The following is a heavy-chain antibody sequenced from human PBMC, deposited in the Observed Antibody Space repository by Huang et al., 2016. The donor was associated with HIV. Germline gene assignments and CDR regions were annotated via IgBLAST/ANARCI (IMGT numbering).Heavy chain of an antibody. J-gene: IGHJ6*03. V-gene: IGHV4-34*01. CDR1: GGSFSGYY. Sequence: QVQLQQCGAGLLRPSETLSLTCAVYGGSFSGYYGTWISKPPGKGLEWIGEINHRASTHYNPSLTSRVTISVDTSMNQFSLTLTSVTAADTAVYYCARGQGGYYYYYMDVWGKGTTVTVSS. CDR3: ARGQGGYYYYYMDV. CDR2: INHRAST.